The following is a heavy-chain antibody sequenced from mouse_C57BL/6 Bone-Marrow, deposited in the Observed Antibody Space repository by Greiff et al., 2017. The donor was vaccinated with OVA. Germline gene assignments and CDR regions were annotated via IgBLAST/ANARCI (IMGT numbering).Heavy chain of an antibody. D-gene: IGHD1-1*01. CDR1: GYTFTGYW. CDR3: ASCYSSSYYGAMDY. J-gene: IGHJ4*01. Sequence: QVQLQQSGAGLMKPGASVKLSCKASGYTFTGYWIEWVKQRHGHGLEWIGAILPGSGSTNYNEKFKGKATFTADKASNTAYRQLSSLTTEDSAIYYCASCYSSSYYGAMDYWGQGTSVTVSS. V-gene: IGHV1-9*01. CDR2: ILPGSGST.